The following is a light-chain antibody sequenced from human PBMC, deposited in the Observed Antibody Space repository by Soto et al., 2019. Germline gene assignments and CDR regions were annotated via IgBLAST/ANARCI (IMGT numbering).Light chain of an antibody. V-gene: IGLV2-14*01. Sequence: QSVLTQPASVSGSPGQSITISCTGTSSDVGGYNYVSWNQQHPGKAPKLMIYDVSNRPSGVSNRFSGSKSGNTASLTISGLQAEDEADYYCSSYTSSSLVFGGGTKLTVL. CDR2: DVS. CDR3: SSYTSSSLV. J-gene: IGLJ2*01. CDR1: SSDVGGYNY.